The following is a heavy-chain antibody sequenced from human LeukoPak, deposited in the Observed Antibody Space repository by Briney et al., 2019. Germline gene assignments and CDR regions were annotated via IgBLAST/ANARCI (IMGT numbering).Heavy chain of an antibody. CDR3: ARDRSGILGYYYNGMDV. J-gene: IGHJ6*02. CDR1: GYTFTGYH. CDR2: INPNSGVT. D-gene: IGHD3-10*01. V-gene: IGHV1-2*06. Sequence: ASVKVSCKASGYTFTGYHVHWVRQAPGQGLEWVGRINPNSGVTNYAQKFQGRVTMTRHTSITTAHMELSRLRSDDTAVYYCARDRSGILGYYYNGMDVWGQGTTVTVSS.